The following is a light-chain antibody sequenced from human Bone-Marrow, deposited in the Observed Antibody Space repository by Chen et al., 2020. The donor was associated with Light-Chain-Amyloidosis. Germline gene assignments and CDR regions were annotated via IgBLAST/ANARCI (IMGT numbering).Light chain of an antibody. CDR2: EDD. Sequence: NFMLTQPHSVSESPGKTVIISCTRSRGSIATNYVQWYQQRPGSSPTTVLYEDDQRPSGVPDRFSGSIDRSSNSASLTISGLKTEDEADYYCQSYQGSSQGVFGGGTKLTVL. CDR1: RGSIATNY. J-gene: IGLJ3*02. V-gene: IGLV6-57*01. CDR3: QSYQGSSQGV.